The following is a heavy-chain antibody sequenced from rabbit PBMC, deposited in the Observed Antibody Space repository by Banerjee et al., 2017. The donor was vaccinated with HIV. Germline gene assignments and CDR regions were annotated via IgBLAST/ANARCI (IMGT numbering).Heavy chain of an antibody. CDR2: IYAGSSGST. J-gene: IGHJ4*01. Sequence: QQLEESGGDLVKPGASLTLTCTASGFSFTSSYYMCWVRQAPGKGLEWIACIYAGSSGSTYYASWAKGRFTISKTSSTTVTLQMTSLTAADTATYFCANSGSSYYTFNLWGPGTLAPS. CDR1: GFSFTSSYY. CDR3: ANSGSSYYTFNL. D-gene: IGHD8-1*01. V-gene: IGHV1S40*01.